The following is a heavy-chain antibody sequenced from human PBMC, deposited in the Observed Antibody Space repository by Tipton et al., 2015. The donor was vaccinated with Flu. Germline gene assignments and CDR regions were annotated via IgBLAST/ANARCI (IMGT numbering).Heavy chain of an antibody. CDR3: ARRDYSNYVSEPKNWFDS. CDR1: GGSFSGHY. V-gene: IGHV4-34*01. D-gene: IGHD4-11*01. J-gene: IGHJ5*01. Sequence: TLSLTCAVYGGSFSGHYWSWIRQPPGKGLEWIGEINHSESPNYNPSLKSRVTISVDTSKNQFSLKLSSVTAADTAVYYCARRDYSNYVSEPKNWFDSWGQGALVTVSS. CDR2: INHSESP.